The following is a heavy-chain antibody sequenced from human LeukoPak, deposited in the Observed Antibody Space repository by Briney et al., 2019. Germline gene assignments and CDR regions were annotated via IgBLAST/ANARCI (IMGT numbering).Heavy chain of an antibody. CDR2: ISSSSSTK. D-gene: IGHD6-6*01. V-gene: IGHV3-48*01. CDR3: ARGGAARPDY. J-gene: IGHJ4*02. CDR1: AFTFSNYG. Sequence: GGSLRLSCAASAFTFSNYGMNWVRQAPGKGLEWVSYISSSSSTKSYADSVKGRFAISRDNAKNSLYLQMSSLRAEDTAVYYCARGGAARPDYWGQGTLVTVSS.